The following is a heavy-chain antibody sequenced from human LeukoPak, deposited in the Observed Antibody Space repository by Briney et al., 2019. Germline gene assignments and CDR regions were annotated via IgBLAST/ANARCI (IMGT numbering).Heavy chain of an antibody. CDR3: ARPKYTSGWFRSYFNY. CDR1: GFTFSTYA. D-gene: IGHD6-19*01. Sequence: HSGRSLRLSCAASGFTFSTYAIHWVRQAPGKGLEWVAVISYDGSNKFYADSVKGRFTISRDNSKNTLYLQMNTLRAEDTAVYYCARPKYTSGWFRSYFNYWGQGTLVTVSS. J-gene: IGHJ4*02. V-gene: IGHV3-30*04. CDR2: ISYDGSNK.